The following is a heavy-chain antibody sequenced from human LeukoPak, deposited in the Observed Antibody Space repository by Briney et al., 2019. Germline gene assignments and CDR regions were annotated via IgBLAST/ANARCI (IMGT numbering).Heavy chain of an antibody. V-gene: IGHV4-61*02. CDR1: GGSISSGSYY. CDR3: ARVREQLPSGGGAFDI. J-gene: IGHJ3*02. Sequence: SETLSLTCTVSGGSISSGSYYWSWIRQPAGKGLEWIGRIYTSGSTNYNPPLKSRVTISVDTSKNQFSLKLSSVTAADTAVYYCARVREQLPSGGGAFDIWGQGTMVTVSS. D-gene: IGHD6-13*01. CDR2: IYTSGST.